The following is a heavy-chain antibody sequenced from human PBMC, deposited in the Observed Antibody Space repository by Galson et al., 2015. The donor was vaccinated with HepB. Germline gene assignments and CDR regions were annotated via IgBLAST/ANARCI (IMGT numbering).Heavy chain of an antibody. J-gene: IGHJ4*02. D-gene: IGHD2-15*01. CDR3: ARRQGSHNGLDY. Sequence: PALVKPTQTLTLTCTFSGFSLSTPGVGVGWIRRPPGEALEWLALVYWDDDKRYSPSLKDRLTITKETSKNQVVLTMTNMDSVDTATYYCARRQGSHNGLDYWGQGTLVTVSS. CDR1: GFSLSTPGVG. V-gene: IGHV2-5*02. CDR2: VYWDDDK.